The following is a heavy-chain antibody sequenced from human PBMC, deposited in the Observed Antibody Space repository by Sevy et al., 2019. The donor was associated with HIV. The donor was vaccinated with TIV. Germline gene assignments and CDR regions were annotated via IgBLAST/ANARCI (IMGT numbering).Heavy chain of an antibody. CDR2: IKRDGSEK. V-gene: IGHV3-7*03. CDR3: ARDCSSATCLWGLDV. D-gene: IGHD2-2*01. J-gene: IGHJ6*02. CDR1: GFTFSNYW. Sequence: GGSLRLSCAASGFTFSNYWMSWVRQAPGKGLEWVANIKRDGSEKYYVASVMGRFTISRDNAKTSLYLQMNSLRAEDTAVYYCARDCSSATCLWGLDVWGQGTTVTVSS.